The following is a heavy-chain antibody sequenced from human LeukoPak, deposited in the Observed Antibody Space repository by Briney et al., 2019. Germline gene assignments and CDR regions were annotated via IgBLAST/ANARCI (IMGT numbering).Heavy chain of an antibody. CDR3: ARNYGDL. J-gene: IGHJ4*02. V-gene: IGHV1-2*06. D-gene: IGHD4-17*01. CDR2: IHPSSGGT. Sequence: ASVKVSCKASGYIFTAYYIHWVRQAPGQGLEWVGRIHPSSGGTEYAQNFQGGVTVTRDTSITTAYMELNRLTSDDTAVYYCARNYGDLGGQGTLVTVSS. CDR1: GYIFTAYY.